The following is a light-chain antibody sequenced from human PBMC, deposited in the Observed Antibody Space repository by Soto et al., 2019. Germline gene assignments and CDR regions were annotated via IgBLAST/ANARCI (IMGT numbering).Light chain of an antibody. CDR1: QNVSSN. J-gene: IGKJ1*01. Sequence: EIVMTQSPATLSVSPGEGATLSCRARQNVSSNLAWYQQKPGQAPRLVIYGASTRATGIPARFSGSGSGTEFTLTISSLQSEDFAVYYCQQYNNWPPWTFGQGTKVEIK. CDR2: GAS. V-gene: IGKV3-15*01. CDR3: QQYNNWPPWT.